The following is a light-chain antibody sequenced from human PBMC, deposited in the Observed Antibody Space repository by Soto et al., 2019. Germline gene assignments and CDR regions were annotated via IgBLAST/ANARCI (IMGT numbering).Light chain of an antibody. Sequence: SYELTQPPSESVAPGETASISCGGDKIGRKSVHWYQQRPGQAPVLVMYYDNDRPSEIPERFSGFNSGNTATLDISRVEAGDEADYSCQVWDSSSDHYVFGPGTKLTVL. CDR2: YDN. V-gene: IGLV3-21*04. CDR3: QVWDSSSDHYV. J-gene: IGLJ1*01. CDR1: KIGRKS.